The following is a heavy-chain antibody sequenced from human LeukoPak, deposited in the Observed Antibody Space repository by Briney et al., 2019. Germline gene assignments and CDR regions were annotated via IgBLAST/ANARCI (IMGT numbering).Heavy chain of an antibody. V-gene: IGHV3-74*01. CDR1: GFTFSSYW. J-gene: IGHJ5*02. CDR3: ARGRRAPAYEYSSWFDP. Sequence: PGGSLRLSCAASGFTFSSYWMHWVRQAPGKGLVWVSRINSDGSSTSYADSVKGRFTISRDNAKNTLYLQMNSLRAEDMAVYYCARGRRAPAYEYSSWFDPWGQGTLVTVSS. D-gene: IGHD6-6*01. CDR2: INSDGSST.